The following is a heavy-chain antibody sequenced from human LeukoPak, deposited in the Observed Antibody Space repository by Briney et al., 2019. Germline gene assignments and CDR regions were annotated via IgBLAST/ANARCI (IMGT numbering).Heavy chain of an antibody. CDR1: GFTFSSYA. D-gene: IGHD3-3*01. V-gene: IGHV3-23*01. J-gene: IGHJ3*02. CDR3: AKFHYDFWSGYYISPDAFDI. CDR2: ISGSGGST. Sequence: GSLRLSCAASGFTFSSYAMSWVRQAPGKGLEWVSAISGSGGSTYYADSVKGRFTISRDNSKNTLYLQMDSLRAEDTAVYYCAKFHYDFWSGYYISPDAFDIWGQETMVTVSS.